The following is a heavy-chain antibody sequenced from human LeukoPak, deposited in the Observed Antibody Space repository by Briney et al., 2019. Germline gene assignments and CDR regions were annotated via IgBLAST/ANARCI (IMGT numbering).Heavy chain of an antibody. CDR3: ARGRFGYCSSSTCRYFDY. V-gene: IGHV4-59*01. D-gene: IGHD2-2*03. CDR2: IYNSGST. CDR1: GGSISSDY. Sequence: SETLSLTCTVSGGSISSDYWSWVRQPPGKGLESIGYIYNSGSTNYNPSLKSRVTISVDTTKNQFSLKLSSVTAADTAVYYCARGRFGYCSSSTCRYFDYWGQGTLVTVSS. J-gene: IGHJ4*02.